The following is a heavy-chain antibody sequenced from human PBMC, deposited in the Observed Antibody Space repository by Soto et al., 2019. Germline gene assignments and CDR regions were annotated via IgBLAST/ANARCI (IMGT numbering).Heavy chain of an antibody. CDR2: INPNSGDT. Sequence: ASVKVSCKASGYTFTGYYVHWVRQAPGQGLEWMGWINPNSGDTYLAQRFQGRVTMNRDTSIGTAYMELRGLTSDDTAEYYCAKGGAIVAAGTRVYLYNAMDVWRQGTTVTVSS. J-gene: IGHJ6*02. V-gene: IGHV1-2*02. CDR3: AKGGAIVAAGTRVYLYNAMDV. CDR1: GYTFTGYY. D-gene: IGHD1-26*01.